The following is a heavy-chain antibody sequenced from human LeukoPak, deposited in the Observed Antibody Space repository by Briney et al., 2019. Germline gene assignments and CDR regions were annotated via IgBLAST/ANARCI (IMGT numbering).Heavy chain of an antibody. CDR2: ISGSGGST. CDR1: GFTFSSYA. CDR3: ARDRDNYGMDV. V-gene: IGHV3-23*01. J-gene: IGHJ6*02. Sequence: GGSLRLSCAASGFTFSSYAMTWVRQAPGKGLEWVSVISGSGGSTYYADSVKGRFTISRDNSKNTLYLQMNSLRAEDTAVYYCARDRDNYGMDVWGQGTTVTVSS.